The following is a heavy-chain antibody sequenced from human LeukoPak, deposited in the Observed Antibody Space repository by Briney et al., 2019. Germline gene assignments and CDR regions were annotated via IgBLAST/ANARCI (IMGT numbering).Heavy chain of an antibody. CDR1: GFSVGSNH. D-gene: IGHD6-13*01. Sequence: PGGSLRLSCAASGFSVGSNHMSWVRQAPGKGLEWVSVIYSGGNTHCADSVKGRFTISRDNSKNTLYLQMNSLRAEDTAVYYCARGIAAAGIVGVFDYWGQGILVTVSS. CDR3: ARGIAAAGIVGVFDY. J-gene: IGHJ4*02. V-gene: IGHV3-66*01. CDR2: IYSGGNT.